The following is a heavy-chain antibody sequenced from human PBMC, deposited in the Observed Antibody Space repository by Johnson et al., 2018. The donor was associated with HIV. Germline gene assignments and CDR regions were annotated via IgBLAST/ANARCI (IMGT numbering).Heavy chain of an antibody. Sequence: VQLVESGGGVVQPGRSLRLSCEGAGFTFSRYGMQWVRQAPAKGLEWVGVISSDGSNRYYADSVTGRFTISKDHPKNTLFLQMNSLRAEDTAVYYCAKAIVVVLAGNNDDAFDIWGQGTMVTVSS. CDR2: ISSDGSNR. J-gene: IGHJ3*02. CDR1: GFTFSRYG. D-gene: IGHD2-21*01. CDR3: AKAIVVVLAGNNDDAFDI. V-gene: IGHV3-30*18.